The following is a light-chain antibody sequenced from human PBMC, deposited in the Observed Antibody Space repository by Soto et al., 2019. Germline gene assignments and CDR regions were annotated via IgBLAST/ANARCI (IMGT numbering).Light chain of an antibody. CDR2: GAF. Sequence: EIVMTQSPVTLSVSPGERATLSCRASQSVSSNLAWYQQKPGQAPSLLIYGAFTRAPGIPARFSGTGSGTEFTLTISSLQSEDFALYYCQQYNDWPLTFGQGTKVDIK. CDR1: QSVSSN. V-gene: IGKV3-15*01. CDR3: QQYNDWPLT. J-gene: IGKJ1*01.